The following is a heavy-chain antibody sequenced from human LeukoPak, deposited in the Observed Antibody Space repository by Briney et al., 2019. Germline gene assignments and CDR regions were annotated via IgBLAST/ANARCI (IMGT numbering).Heavy chain of an antibody. CDR2: IYHSGST. J-gene: IGHJ6*03. Sequence: PSGTLSLTCAVSGGSISSSNWWSWVRQPPGKGLEWIGEIYHSGSTNYNPSLKSRVTISVDKFKNQFSLKLSSVTAADTAVYYCARGIQLWSYYYYYMDVWGKGTTVTVSS. D-gene: IGHD5-18*01. CDR1: GGSISSSNW. V-gene: IGHV4-4*02. CDR3: ARGIQLWSYYYYYMDV.